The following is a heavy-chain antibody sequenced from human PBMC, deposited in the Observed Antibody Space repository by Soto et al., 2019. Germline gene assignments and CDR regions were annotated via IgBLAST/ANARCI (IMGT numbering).Heavy chain of an antibody. D-gene: IGHD4-17*01. CDR3: ARGKPDYVTFDY. CDR2: IYYSGST. J-gene: IGHJ4*02. Sequence: SETLSLTCTVSGGSISSGGYYWTWIRQHPGKGLEWIGYIYYSGSTYYNLSLKSRVTISVDTSKNQFSLKLSSVTAADTAVYYCARGKPDYVTFDYWGQGTLVTVSS. CDR1: GGSISSGGYY. V-gene: IGHV4-31*03.